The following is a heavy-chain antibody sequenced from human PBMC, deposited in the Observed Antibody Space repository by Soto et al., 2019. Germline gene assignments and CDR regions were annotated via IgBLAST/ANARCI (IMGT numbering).Heavy chain of an antibody. CDR2: IHASGTT. D-gene: IGHD3-22*01. V-gene: IGHV4-31*03. CDR1: GGSISNDAHY. Sequence: QVQLKESRAGLVKPSQTLTLTCTVSGGSISNDAHYWNGIRRVPGKGLEWIGNIHASGTTSYYPSLRSRVSISIDASKKQFSLKVTSATAADTAVDFCARDGGLTSGYALEIWGQGTGVTVSS. CDR3: ARDGGLTSGYALEI. J-gene: IGHJ3*02.